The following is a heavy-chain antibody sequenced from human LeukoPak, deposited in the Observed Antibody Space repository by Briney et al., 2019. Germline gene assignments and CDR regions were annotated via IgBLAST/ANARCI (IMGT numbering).Heavy chain of an antibody. D-gene: IGHD6-13*01. CDR2: IYYSGST. J-gene: IGHJ6*03. CDR3: ARVSRYFSSWGDYCYYYMDV. Sequence: PSETLSLTCTVSGASISSYYWSWIRQPPGKGLEWIGYIYYSGSTNYNPSLKSRVTISVDTSKNQFSLKLSSVTAADTAVYYCARVSRYFSSWGDYCYYYMDVWGKGTTVTISS. V-gene: IGHV4-59*01. CDR1: GASISSYY.